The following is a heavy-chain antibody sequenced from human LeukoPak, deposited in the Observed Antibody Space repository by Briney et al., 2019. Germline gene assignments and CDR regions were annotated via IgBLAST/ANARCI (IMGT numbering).Heavy chain of an antibody. D-gene: IGHD3-10*01. Sequence: GGSLRLSCAASGFAFSSYAMSWVRQAPGKGLEWVSAISGSGSSTFYADSVKGRFTISRDHSKNTLYLQMNSLRAEDTAVYYCAKTSGSGNYYYYYYAMDVWGQGTTVTVSS. CDR1: GFAFSSYA. CDR3: AKTSGSGNYYYYYYAMDV. CDR2: ISGSGSST. V-gene: IGHV3-23*01. J-gene: IGHJ6*02.